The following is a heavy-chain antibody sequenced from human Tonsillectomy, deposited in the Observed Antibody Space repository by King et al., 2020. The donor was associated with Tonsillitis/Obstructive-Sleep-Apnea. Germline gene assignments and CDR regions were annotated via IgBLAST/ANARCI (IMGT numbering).Heavy chain of an antibody. CDR3: ARRPMRVVVINDAFDL. CDR2: LSYRGST. D-gene: IGHD3-22*01. Sequence: QLQESGPGLVKPSETLSLTCTVSGGSVSSGGCYWGWIRQPPGKGLEWIGGLSYRGSTYYNPSLKSRVTISVDASNNQFSLKLSSVTAADVAVYYCARRPMRVVVINDAFDLWGQGTMVTVSS. J-gene: IGHJ3*01. CDR1: GGSVSSGGCY. V-gene: IGHV4-39*01.